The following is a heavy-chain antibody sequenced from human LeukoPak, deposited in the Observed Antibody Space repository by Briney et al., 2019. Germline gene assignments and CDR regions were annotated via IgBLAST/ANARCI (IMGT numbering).Heavy chain of an antibody. D-gene: IGHD3-10*01. CDR2: ISTYGGST. Sequence: GGSLRLSCAASGFSFGNYAMHWVRQAPGKGLEYVSRISTYGGSTYHANSVKGRFTISRDNSKNTLYLQMGSLRTEDMAVYYCATSLIWFGELSAPFDYWGQGTLVTVSS. J-gene: IGHJ4*02. CDR3: ATSLIWFGELSAPFDY. V-gene: IGHV3-64*01. CDR1: GFSFGNYA.